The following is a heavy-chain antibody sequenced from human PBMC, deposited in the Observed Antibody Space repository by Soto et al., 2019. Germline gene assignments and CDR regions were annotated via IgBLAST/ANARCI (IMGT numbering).Heavy chain of an antibody. CDR2: IGTAGDT. CDR1: GFTFSSND. V-gene: IGHV3-13*04. J-gene: IGHJ4*02. Sequence: EVQLVESGGGLVQPGGSLRLSCAASGFTFSSNDMHWVRQATGKGLEWVSAIGTAGDTYYPGSVKGRFTISRENAKNSLYLQMNSLRAGDTAVYYCAIFAVGQLYDYWGQGTLVTVSS. CDR3: AIFAVGQLYDY. D-gene: IGHD6-13*01.